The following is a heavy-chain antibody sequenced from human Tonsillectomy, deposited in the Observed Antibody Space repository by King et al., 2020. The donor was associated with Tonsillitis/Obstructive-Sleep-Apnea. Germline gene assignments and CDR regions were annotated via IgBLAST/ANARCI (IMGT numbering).Heavy chain of an antibody. V-gene: IGHV4-59*01. CDR2: IDYSGST. Sequence: QLQESGPGLVKPSETLSLTCTVSGGSISSYYWSWIRQPPGKGLEWIGYIDYSGSTKYNPSLKCRVIISVDTSKNQFSLNLSSVTAADTAVYYCAREGDYAFDIWGQGTMVTVSS. CDR1: GGSISSYY. J-gene: IGHJ3*02. CDR3: AREGDYAFDI. D-gene: IGHD1-26*01.